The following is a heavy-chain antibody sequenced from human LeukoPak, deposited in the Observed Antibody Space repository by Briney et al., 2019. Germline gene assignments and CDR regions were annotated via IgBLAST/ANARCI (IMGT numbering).Heavy chain of an antibody. D-gene: IGHD4-23*01. Sequence: GGSLRLSCAASGFTFSSYSMNWVRQAPGKGLVWVSRINSDGSSTSYADSVKGRFTISRDNAKNSLYLQMNSLRAEDTAVYYCARDGDTVLTRGYYYYMDVWGKGTTVTVSS. CDR2: INSDGSST. V-gene: IGHV3-74*01. CDR3: ARDGDTVLTRGYYYYMDV. CDR1: GFTFSSYS. J-gene: IGHJ6*03.